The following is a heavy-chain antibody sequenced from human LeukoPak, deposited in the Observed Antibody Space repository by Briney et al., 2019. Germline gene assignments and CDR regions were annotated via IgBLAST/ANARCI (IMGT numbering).Heavy chain of an antibody. CDR1: GYTFTSYY. CDR3: ARVVPPYNWFDP. Sequence: SCKXSGYTFTSYYMHWVRQAPGQGLEWMGIINPSGGSTSYAQKFQGRVTMTRDTSTSTVYMELSSLRSEDTAVYYCARVVPPYNWFDPWGQGTLVTVSS. V-gene: IGHV1-46*01. CDR2: INPSGGST. D-gene: IGHD4/OR15-4a*01. J-gene: IGHJ5*02.